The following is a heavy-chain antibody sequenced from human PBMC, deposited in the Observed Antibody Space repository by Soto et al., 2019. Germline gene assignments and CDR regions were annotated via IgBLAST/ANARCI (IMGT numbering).Heavy chain of an antibody. Sequence: QGQLVQSGAEVKKPGASVKVSCKASGYTFTTYGISWVRQAPGQGLEWMGWISAYNGNTKYAQKVQGRVTMTTDTSTRVAYMELRSLRYDDTAVYYCARDLRWEDDAFDIWGQGTMVTVSA. D-gene: IGHD1-26*01. V-gene: IGHV1-18*01. CDR3: ARDLRWEDDAFDI. CDR2: ISAYNGNT. CDR1: GYTFTTYG. J-gene: IGHJ3*02.